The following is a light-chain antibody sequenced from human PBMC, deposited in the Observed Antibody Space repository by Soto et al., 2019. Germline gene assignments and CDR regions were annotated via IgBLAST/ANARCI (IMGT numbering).Light chain of an antibody. CDR1: QNDYNN. J-gene: IGKJ4*02. V-gene: IGKV3-15*01. CDR3: QQCRTCPLT. Sequence: EIVMTQSPATLSASPGEGATLYCKAGQNDYNNLAWYQQRPGQPPRLLIYDASTRATGISARVSGSGYGTFFTLTITTLHSEVFAVYFCQQCRTCPLTLVGGTNVDIK. CDR2: DAS.